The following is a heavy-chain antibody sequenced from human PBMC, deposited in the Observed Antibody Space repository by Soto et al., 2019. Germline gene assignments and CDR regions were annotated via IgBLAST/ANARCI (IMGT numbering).Heavy chain of an antibody. CDR1: GYTFTSYG. J-gene: IGHJ4*02. Sequence: QVQLVQSGAEVKKPGASVKVSCKASGYTFTSYGISWVRQAPGQGLEWMGWISAFNGDTNYAQNLQGRVTMTTDTYTSTAYMELRSLRSDDTAIYYCARTYYFDSSGCPSDYWGQGTLVTVSS. V-gene: IGHV1-18*01. D-gene: IGHD3-22*01. CDR2: ISAFNGDT. CDR3: ARTYYFDSSGCPSDY.